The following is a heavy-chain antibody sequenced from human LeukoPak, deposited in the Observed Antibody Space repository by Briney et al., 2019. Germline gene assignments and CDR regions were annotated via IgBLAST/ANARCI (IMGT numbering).Heavy chain of an antibody. J-gene: IGHJ2*01. CDR2: IYYSGST. CDR1: GGSISSYY. V-gene: IGHV4-59*01. CDR3: ARVKKITMIVVVPGWYFDL. D-gene: IGHD3-22*01. Sequence: PSETLSLTCTVSGGSISSYYWSWIRQPPGKGLEWIGYIYYSGSTNYNPSLKSRVTISVDTSKNQFSLKLSSVTAADTAVYYCARVKKITMIVVVPGWYFDLWGRGTLVTVSS.